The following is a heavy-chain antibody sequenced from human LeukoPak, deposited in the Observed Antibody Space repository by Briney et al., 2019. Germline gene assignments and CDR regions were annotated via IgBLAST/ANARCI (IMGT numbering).Heavy chain of an antibody. V-gene: IGHV3-48*03. J-gene: IGHJ6*02. D-gene: IGHD3-16*01. CDR3: AGFWGYYYGMDV. CDR2: ISSSGSTI. CDR1: GFTFSSYE. Sequence: GRSLRLSCVASGFTFSSYEMNWVRQAPGKGLEWVSYISSSGSTIYYADSVKGRFTISRDNAKNSLYLQMKSLRAEDTAVYYCAGFWGYYYGMDVWGQGTTVTVSS.